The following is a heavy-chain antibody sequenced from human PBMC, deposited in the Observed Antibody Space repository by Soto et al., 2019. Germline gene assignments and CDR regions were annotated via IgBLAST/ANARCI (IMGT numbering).Heavy chain of an antibody. CDR1: GGSISSYY. CDR3: ARRWGPTFDY. D-gene: IGHD1-26*01. Sequence: SETLSLTCTVSGGSISSYYWSWIRQPPGKGLEWIGYIYYSGSTNYNPSLKSRVTISVDRSKNQFSLKLSSVTAADTAVYYCARRWGPTFDYWGQGTLVTVSS. CDR2: IYYSGST. V-gene: IGHV4-59*12. J-gene: IGHJ4*02.